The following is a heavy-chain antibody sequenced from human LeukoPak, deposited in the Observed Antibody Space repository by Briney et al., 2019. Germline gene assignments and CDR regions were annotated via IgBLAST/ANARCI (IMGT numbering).Heavy chain of an antibody. Sequence: PGGSLRLSCAASGFTVSSYSMNWVRQAPGKGLEWVSYISSSSSTIYYADSVKGRFTISRVNAKNSLYLQMNSLRAEDTAVYYCARDSDAFDIWGQGTMVTVSS. CDR2: ISSSSSTI. CDR3: ARDSDAFDI. V-gene: IGHV3-48*04. CDR1: GFTVSSYS. J-gene: IGHJ3*02.